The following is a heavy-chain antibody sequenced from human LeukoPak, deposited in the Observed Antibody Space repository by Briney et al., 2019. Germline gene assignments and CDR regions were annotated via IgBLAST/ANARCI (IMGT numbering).Heavy chain of an antibody. D-gene: IGHD2-2*01. V-gene: IGHV1-69*06. Sequence: SVKVSCKASGYTFTSYGISWVRQAPGQGLEWMGGIIPIFGTANYAQKFQGRVTITADKSTSTAYMELSSLRSEDTAVYYCARSGPVAYYYYYMDVWGKGTTVTVSS. J-gene: IGHJ6*03. CDR2: IIPIFGTA. CDR3: ARSGPVAYYYYYMDV. CDR1: GYTFTSYG.